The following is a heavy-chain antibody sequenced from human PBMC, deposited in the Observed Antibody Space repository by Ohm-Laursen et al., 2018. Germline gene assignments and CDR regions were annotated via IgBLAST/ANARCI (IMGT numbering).Heavy chain of an antibody. Sequence: SLRLSCAASGFAFSDYYMSWTRQAPGQGLEWVSYISSSGSTIYYADSVKGRFTISRDNAKNSLYLQMNSLIAEATAVYYCARDEKWELYYCYGMDVWGQGTTVTVSS. CDR3: ARDEKWELYYCYGMDV. V-gene: IGHV3-11*01. J-gene: IGHJ6*02. CDR2: ISSSGSTI. D-gene: IGHD1-26*01. CDR1: GFAFSDYY.